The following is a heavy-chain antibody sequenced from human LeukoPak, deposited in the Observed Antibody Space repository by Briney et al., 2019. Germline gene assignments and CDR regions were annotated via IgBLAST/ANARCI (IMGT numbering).Heavy chain of an antibody. J-gene: IGHJ5*02. CDR3: ARARLAVPGTAWFDP. D-gene: IGHD6-19*01. V-gene: IGHV1-18*01. CDR1: GQSSPTYS. CDR2: ISAYNSNT. Sequence: ASVRVSCKAAGQSSPTYSFGWVRQAPGQGLEWMGWISAYNSNTQYAQKFQDRVTMTTDTSTNTAYLDVRSLTSDDTGVYYCARARLAVPGTAWFDPWGQGTLVTVSS.